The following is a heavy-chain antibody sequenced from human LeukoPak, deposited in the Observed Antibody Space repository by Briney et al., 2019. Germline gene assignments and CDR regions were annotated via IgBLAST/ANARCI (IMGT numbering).Heavy chain of an antibody. CDR3: ARDISGTGGFDP. Sequence: GGSLRLSCAASGFTFSTSAMHWVRQAPGKGLDWMASISHDGNNIYYADSVKGRFTISRDNSKNTVYLQMNSLRAEDTAVYYCARDISGTGGFDPRGQGTLATVSS. D-gene: IGHD1-20*01. CDR1: GFTFSTSA. J-gene: IGHJ5*02. CDR2: ISHDGNNI. V-gene: IGHV3-30-3*01.